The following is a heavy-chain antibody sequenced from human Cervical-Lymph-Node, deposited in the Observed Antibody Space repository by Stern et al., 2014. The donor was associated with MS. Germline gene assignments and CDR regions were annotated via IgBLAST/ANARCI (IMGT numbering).Heavy chain of an antibody. CDR2: ISYDGSTN. V-gene: IGHV3-30*03. CDR1: GFTFSSYG. J-gene: IGHJ6*02. Sequence: VQLVESGGGVVQPGRSLRLSCAASGFTFSSYGMHWVRQAPGKGLEWVAVISYDGSTNYYADSVKGRFTISRDNSKNTLYLQMNSLRAEDTAVYYCATSNQLLPYRYYYYGMDVWGQGTTVTVS. CDR3: ATSNQLLPYRYYYYGMDV. D-gene: IGHD2-2*01.